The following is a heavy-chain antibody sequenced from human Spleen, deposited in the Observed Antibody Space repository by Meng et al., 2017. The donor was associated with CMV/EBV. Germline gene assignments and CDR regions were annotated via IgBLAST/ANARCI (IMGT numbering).Heavy chain of an antibody. CDR2: INHSGST. D-gene: IGHD3-10*01. Sequence: SETLSLTCAVYGGSFSGYYWSWIRQPPGKGLEWIGEINHSGSTNYNPSLKSRVTISVDTSKNQFSLKLSSVTAADTAVYYCARVGGSGSSGYYYGMDVWGQGTTVTVSS. J-gene: IGHJ6*02. CDR3: ARVGGSGSSGYYYGMDV. CDR1: GGSFSGYY. V-gene: IGHV4-34*01.